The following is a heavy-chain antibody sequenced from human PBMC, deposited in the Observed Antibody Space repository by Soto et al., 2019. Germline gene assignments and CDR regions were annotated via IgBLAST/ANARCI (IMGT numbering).Heavy chain of an antibody. CDR1: GFTFSSYA. D-gene: IGHD2-2*01. CDR2: ISGSGGST. V-gene: IGHV3-23*01. CDR3: AKDEGYCSSTSCYFHWFDP. J-gene: IGHJ5*02. Sequence: PGGSLRLSCAASGFTFSSYAMSWVRQAPGKGLEWVSAISGSGGSTYYADSVKGRFTISRDNSKNTLYLQMNSLRAEDTAVYYCAKDEGYCSSTSCYFHWFDPWGQGTLVTVSS.